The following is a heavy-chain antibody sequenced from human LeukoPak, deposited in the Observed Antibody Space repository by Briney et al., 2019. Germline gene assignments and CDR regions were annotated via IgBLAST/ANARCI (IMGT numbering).Heavy chain of an antibody. J-gene: IGHJ5*02. V-gene: IGHV1-69*04. CDR3: ARDRYCSSTSCLYWFDP. Sequence: SVKVSCKASGGTFSSYAISRVRQAPGQGLEWMGRIIPILGIANYAQKFQGRVTITADKSTSTAYMELSSLRSEDTAVYYCARDRYCSSTSCLYWFDPWGQGTLVTVSS. CDR1: GGTFSSYA. D-gene: IGHD2-2*01. CDR2: IIPILGIA.